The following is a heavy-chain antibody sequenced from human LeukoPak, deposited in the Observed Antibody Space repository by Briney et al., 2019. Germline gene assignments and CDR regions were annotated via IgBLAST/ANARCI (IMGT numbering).Heavy chain of an antibody. CDR1: GFTFSSYA. V-gene: IGHV3-30*04. CDR3: ARDQGITFGGVIAPDY. J-gene: IGHJ4*02. Sequence: GGSLRLSCAASGFTFSSYAMHWVRQAPGKGLEWVAVISYDGSNKYYADSVKGRFTISRDNSKNTLYLQMNSLRAEDTAVYYCARDQGITFGGVIAPDYWGQGTLVTVSS. D-gene: IGHD3-16*02. CDR2: ISYDGSNK.